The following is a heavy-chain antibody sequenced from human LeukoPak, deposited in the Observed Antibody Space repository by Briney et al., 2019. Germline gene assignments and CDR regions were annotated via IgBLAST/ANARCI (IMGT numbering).Heavy chain of an antibody. J-gene: IGHJ4*02. Sequence: SGPTLVNPTQTLTLTCTCSGFSLSSPGVGVGWIRQPPGKALEWLALVYWNDAKRYSPSLRSRLTITKDSTQKQVVLTMTKMDPVGTATYYCAQKDADTTMVPHYWGQGILVTVSS. D-gene: IGHD5-18*01. V-gene: IGHV2-5*01. CDR1: GFSLSSPGVG. CDR2: VYWNDAK. CDR3: AQKDADTTMVPHY.